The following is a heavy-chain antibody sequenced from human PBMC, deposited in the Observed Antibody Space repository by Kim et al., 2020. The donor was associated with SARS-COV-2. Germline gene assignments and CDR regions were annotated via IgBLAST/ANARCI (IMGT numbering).Heavy chain of an antibody. Sequence: YGDYVKGRFTISRDNSKIPLFLQMSSLRAEDTAVYYCASDIRSYYYMDVWGKGTTVTVSS. V-gene: IGHV3-33*01. J-gene: IGHJ6*03. D-gene: IGHD3-3*02. CDR3: ASDIRSYYYMDV.